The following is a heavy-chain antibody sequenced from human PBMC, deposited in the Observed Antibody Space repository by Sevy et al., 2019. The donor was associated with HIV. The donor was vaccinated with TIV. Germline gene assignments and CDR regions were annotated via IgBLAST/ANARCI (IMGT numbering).Heavy chain of an antibody. Sequence: GGSLRLSCAASGFTFSSYSMNWVRQAPGKGLEWVSSISSSSSYIYYADSVKDRFTISRDNAKNSLYLQMNSLRAEDTAVYYCAREGHSSSSTFDYWGQGTLVTVSS. V-gene: IGHV3-21*01. CDR1: GFTFSSYS. CDR2: ISSSSSYI. J-gene: IGHJ4*02. CDR3: AREGHSSSSTFDY. D-gene: IGHD6-13*01.